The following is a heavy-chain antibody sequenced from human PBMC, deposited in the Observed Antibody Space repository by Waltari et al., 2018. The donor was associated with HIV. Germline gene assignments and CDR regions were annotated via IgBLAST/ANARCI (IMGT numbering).Heavy chain of an antibody. D-gene: IGHD3-3*01. CDR2: IYYTGTS. CDR3: ARTVGTSISGVITYNWFDS. J-gene: IGHJ5*01. V-gene: IGHV4-59*01. CDR1: ADTINTYY. Sequence: QVQLQESGPGLVKPSETLSLTCNVSADTINTYYLTWIRQSPAKGLEWSGYIYYTGTSNYNPSPSLKSRVTMSLDTSKTQFSLKLTSVSAADTAVYYCARTVGTSISGVITYNWFDSWGQGTLVTVSS.